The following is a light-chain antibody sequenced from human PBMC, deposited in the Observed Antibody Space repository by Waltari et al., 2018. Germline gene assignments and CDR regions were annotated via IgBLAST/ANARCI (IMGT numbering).Light chain of an antibody. J-gene: IGKJ1*01. V-gene: IGKV3-20*01. CDR2: GAS. CDR1: QSVSSY. CDR3: QKYNSSPWT. Sequence: VILTQSPAPLSLSPGERATLSCRASQSVSSYLAWYQEKPGQAPRLLIYGASSRATGIPDRFSGSGSGTDFTLTISSLEPEDVAVYYCQKYNSSPWTFGQGTKVEIK.